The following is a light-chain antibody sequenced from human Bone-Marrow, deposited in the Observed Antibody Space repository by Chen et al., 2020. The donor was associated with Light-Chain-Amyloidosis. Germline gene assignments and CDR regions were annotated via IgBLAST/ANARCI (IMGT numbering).Light chain of an antibody. CDR3: SSYTSTSTLYV. Sequence: SALTQPASVSGSPGQSITISCTGTNNDVGHYNYFSWYQQHPGKAPKLVIYDGDNRPSGVSNLFSGSTSGNTASLTISGLQAGDEADYYCSSYTSTSTLYVFGTGTKVTVL. V-gene: IGLV2-14*03. J-gene: IGLJ1*01. CDR2: DGD. CDR1: NNDVGHYNY.